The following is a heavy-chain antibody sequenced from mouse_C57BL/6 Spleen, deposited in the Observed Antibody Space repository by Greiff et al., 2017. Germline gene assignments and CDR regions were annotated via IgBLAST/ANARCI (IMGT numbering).Heavy chain of an antibody. D-gene: IGHD1-1*01. Sequence: VQRVESGAELVRPGTSVKVSCKASGYAFTNYLIEWVKQRPGQGLEWIGVINPGSGGTNYNEKFKGKATLTADKSSSTAYMQRSSLTSEDSAVYFCARGDYYGSSDYWGQGTTLTVSS. CDR2: INPGSGGT. J-gene: IGHJ2*01. CDR1: GYAFTNYL. CDR3: ARGDYYGSSDY. V-gene: IGHV1-54*01.